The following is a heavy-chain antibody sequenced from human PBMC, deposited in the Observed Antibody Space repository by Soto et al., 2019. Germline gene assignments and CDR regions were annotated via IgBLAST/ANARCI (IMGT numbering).Heavy chain of an antibody. CDR3: AKDIVKYTYGACDY. Sequence: QVQLVESGGAVVQPGKSLRLSCAASGFSFNTYGMYWVRQAPGKGLEWGAAISYDGSNQYHADSVKVRFTISRDNSKSTLYLQMNSLRFEDTAVYYCAKDIVKYTYGACDYWGQGALVTVSS. CDR2: ISYDGSNQ. J-gene: IGHJ4*02. D-gene: IGHD5-18*01. CDR1: GFSFNTYG. V-gene: IGHV3-30*18.